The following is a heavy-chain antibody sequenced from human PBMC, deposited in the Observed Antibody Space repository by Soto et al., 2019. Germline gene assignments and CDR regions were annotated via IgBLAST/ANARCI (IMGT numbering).Heavy chain of an antibody. CDR1: GGTFSSYA. Sequence: QVQLVQSGAEVKKPGSSVKVSCKASGGTFSSYAISWVRQAPGQGLEWMGGIIPIFGTANYAQKFQGRVTITADKSTSTAYMELSRLRSEDTAVYYCATRGRRYYGSGGNGWFDPWGQGTLVTVSS. CDR2: IIPIFGTA. CDR3: ATRGRRYYGSGGNGWFDP. D-gene: IGHD3-10*01. J-gene: IGHJ5*02. V-gene: IGHV1-69*06.